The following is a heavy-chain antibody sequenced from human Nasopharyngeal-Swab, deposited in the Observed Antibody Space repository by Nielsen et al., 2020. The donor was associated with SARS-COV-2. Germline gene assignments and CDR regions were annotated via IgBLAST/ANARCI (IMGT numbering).Heavy chain of an antibody. Sequence: SETLSLTCTVSPGSIKSGARYWAWIRQPIGGGLEWVGYVNYGGTTYYNPSLARRVTISVDTSENQFSLHVNSVTAADTAVYYCAGDRNGYNYLDYWGRGALVTVSS. J-gene: IGHJ4*02. CDR2: VNYGGTT. V-gene: IGHV4-31*03. CDR1: PGSIKSGARY. D-gene: IGHD5-24*01. CDR3: AGDRNGYNYLDY.